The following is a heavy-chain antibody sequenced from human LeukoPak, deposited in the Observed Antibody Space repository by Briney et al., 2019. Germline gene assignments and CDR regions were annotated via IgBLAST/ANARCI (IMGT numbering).Heavy chain of an antibody. CDR3: ARFDDSGGNWLDP. Sequence: SETLSLTCTVSGGSISTYYWSWIRQPPGKGLEWIGYVYYTGTTNYNTSLKSRVTISIDTSKNQFSLKLSSVTAADTAVYYCARFDDSGGNWLDPWGQGTLLTASS. D-gene: IGHD4-23*01. V-gene: IGHV4-59*01. CDR2: VYYTGTT. CDR1: GGSISTYY. J-gene: IGHJ5*02.